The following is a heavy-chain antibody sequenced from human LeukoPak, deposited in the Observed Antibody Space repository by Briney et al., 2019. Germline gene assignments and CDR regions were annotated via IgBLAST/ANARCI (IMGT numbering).Heavy chain of an antibody. CDR1: GGSFSGYY. CDR2: INHSGST. Sequence: SETLSLTCAVYGGSFSGYYWSWIRQPPGKGLEWIGEINHSGSTNYNPSLKSRVTISVDTSKNQFSLKLSSVTAADTAVYYCARSLPNPRFLEWLPKDYWGQGTLVTDSS. V-gene: IGHV4-34*01. J-gene: IGHJ4*02. D-gene: IGHD3-3*01. CDR3: ARSLPNPRFLEWLPKDY.